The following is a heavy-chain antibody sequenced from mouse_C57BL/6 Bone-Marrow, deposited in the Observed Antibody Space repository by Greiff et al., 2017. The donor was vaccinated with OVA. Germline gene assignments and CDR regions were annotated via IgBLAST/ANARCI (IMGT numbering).Heavy chain of an antibody. CDR3: ARLRYSNYDFYYFDY. D-gene: IGHD2-5*01. CDR1: GYTFTSYW. V-gene: IGHV1-53*01. CDR2: INPSNGGT. Sequence: QVQLQQSGTELVKPGASVKLSCKASGYTFTSYWMHWVKQRPGQGLEWIGNINPSNGGTNYNEKFKSKATLTVDKSSSTAYMQLSSLTSEDSAVYYCARLRYSNYDFYYFDYWGQGTTLTVSS. J-gene: IGHJ2*01.